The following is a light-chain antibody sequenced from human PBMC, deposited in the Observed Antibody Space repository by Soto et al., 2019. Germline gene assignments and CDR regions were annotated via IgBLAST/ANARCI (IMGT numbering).Light chain of an antibody. CDR2: GVS. CDR3: QHLHWA. CDR1: QEISGY. J-gene: IGKJ1*01. Sequence: IHLTQSPSSLSASVGDRVTITCRASQEISGYFAWYQQTPGKAPKLLIYGVSPLQDGLSSRFSGRGSGTDFSRTISSLQTEDFATYYCQHLHWAFGRG. V-gene: IGKV1-9*01.